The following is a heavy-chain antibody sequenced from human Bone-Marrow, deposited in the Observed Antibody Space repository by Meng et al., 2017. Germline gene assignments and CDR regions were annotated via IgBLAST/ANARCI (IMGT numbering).Heavy chain of an antibody. V-gene: IGHV3-23*01. CDR3: AKPLTMTGYFFPGPYYYGMDV. CDR1: GFTFSSYA. D-gene: IGHD3-9*01. CDR2: ISGSGGST. Sequence: ETLSLTCAASGFTFSSYAMSWVRQAPGKGLEWVSAISGSGGSTYYADSVKGRFTISRDNSKNTLYLQMNSLRAEDTAVYYCAKPLTMTGYFFPGPYYYGMDVWGQGTTVTVSS. J-gene: IGHJ6*02.